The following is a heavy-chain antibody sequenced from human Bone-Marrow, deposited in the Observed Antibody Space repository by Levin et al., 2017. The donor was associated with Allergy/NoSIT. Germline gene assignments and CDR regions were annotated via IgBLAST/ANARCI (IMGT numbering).Heavy chain of an antibody. D-gene: IGHD3-3*01. J-gene: IGHJ6*02. CDR1: GFTFSDYY. Sequence: GGSLRLSCAASGFTFSDYYMSWIRQAPGKGLEWVSYISSSGSTIYYADSVKGRFTISRDNAKNSLYLQMNSLRAEDTAVYYCARFHRITIFGVVIQPYYDYDGMDVWGQGTTVTVSS. V-gene: IGHV3-11*01. CDR3: ARFHRITIFGVVIQPYYDYDGMDV. CDR2: ISSSGSTI.